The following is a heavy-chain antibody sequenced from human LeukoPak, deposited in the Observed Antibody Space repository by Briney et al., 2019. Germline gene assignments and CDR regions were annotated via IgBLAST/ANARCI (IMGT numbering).Heavy chain of an antibody. CDR2: MHPTGGST. CDR3: ARDDFDTAMVYNYFDP. V-gene: IGHV1-46*01. Sequence: GASVKISCKASGYTFSGHYIHWVRQAPGQGREWMGVMHPTGGSTNYAQRFEGRVTVTRDTSTSTVYMDLRSLTSEDTAVYYCARDDFDTAMVYNYFDPWGQGTLVTVSS. D-gene: IGHD5-18*01. CDR1: GYTFSGHY. J-gene: IGHJ5*02.